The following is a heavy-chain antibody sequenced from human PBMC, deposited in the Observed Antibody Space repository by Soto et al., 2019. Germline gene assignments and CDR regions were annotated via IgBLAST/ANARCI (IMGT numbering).Heavy chain of an antibody. Sequence: QVQLQESGPGLVKPSQTLSLTCTVSGGSISGGDYYWSWIRQPPGQGLEWIGYIYYSGSTYYNPCLKIRGTIQVETPKDQYSLKLRSVTAADTAEYYCARAVHTVTTSWYVDLWGRGTLVPVS. CDR1: GGSISGGDYY. V-gene: IGHV4-30-4*01. CDR2: IYYSGST. J-gene: IGHJ2*01. D-gene: IGHD4-17*01. CDR3: ARAVHTVTTSWYVDL.